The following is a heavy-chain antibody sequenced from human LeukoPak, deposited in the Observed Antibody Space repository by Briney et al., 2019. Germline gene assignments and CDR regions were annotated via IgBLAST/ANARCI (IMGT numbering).Heavy chain of an antibody. CDR2: ISYDGSNK. J-gene: IGHJ5*02. CDR3: AREKRIVKGGFDP. CDR1: GFTFSSYA. D-gene: IGHD1-26*01. V-gene: IGHV3-30*04. Sequence: GGSLRLSCAASGFTFSSYAMHWVRQAPGKGLEWVAVISYDGSNKYYADSVKGRFTISRDNSKNTLYLQMKSLRAEDTAVYYCAREKRIVKGGFDPWGQGTLVTVSS.